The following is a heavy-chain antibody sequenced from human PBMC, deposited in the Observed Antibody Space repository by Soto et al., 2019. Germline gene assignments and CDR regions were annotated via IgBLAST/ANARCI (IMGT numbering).Heavy chain of an antibody. J-gene: IGHJ4*02. V-gene: IGHV1-18*01. CDR1: GYTFTSYG. CDR3: AGKPHYFDY. Sequence: QGQLVQSGAEEKKPGASVTVSCKASGYTFTSYGISWVRQAPGQGLEWRGWTSAYNGNTKYAQKLQGRVTMTTDTSTSTAEMELRSLRSDDTAVYYCAGKPHYFDYWGQGTLVTVSS. CDR2: TSAYNGNT.